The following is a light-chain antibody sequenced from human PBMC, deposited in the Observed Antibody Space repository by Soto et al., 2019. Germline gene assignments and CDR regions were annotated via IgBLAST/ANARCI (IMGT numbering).Light chain of an antibody. J-gene: IGKJ4*01. V-gene: IGKV1-9*01. CDR2: GAS. CDR3: QQSNSYPLT. Sequence: IQLTQSPSSLSASGGDRVTITCRASQGIGSNLAWYLQKPGEAPKLLVYGASTLQGGVPSRFSGSGSWTLFTLTITSLQPEDFATYFCQQSNSYPLTFGGGTKVEIK. CDR1: QGIGSN.